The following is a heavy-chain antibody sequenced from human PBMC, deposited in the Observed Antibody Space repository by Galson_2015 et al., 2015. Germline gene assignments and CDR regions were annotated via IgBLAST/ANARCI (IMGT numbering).Heavy chain of an antibody. CDR1: GFPFSNYA. CDR3: AKRKYCSSTTCYGFEY. V-gene: IGHV3-23*01. J-gene: IGHJ4*02. CDR2: ASSDDSAA. D-gene: IGHD2-2*01. Sequence: SLRLSCAPSGFPFSNYAMSWVRQAPGKGLEWVSAASSDDSAAYYADSVKGRFTISRDNSKNTLYLQMNSLRAEDTALYYCAKRKYCSSTTCYGFEYWGQGTLVTVSS.